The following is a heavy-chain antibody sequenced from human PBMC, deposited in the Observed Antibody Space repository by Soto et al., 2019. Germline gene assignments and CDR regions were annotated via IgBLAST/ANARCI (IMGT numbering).Heavy chain of an antibody. CDR1: GGSISNNNW. Sequence: SETLSLTCAVSGGSISNNNWWSWVRQPPGKGLEWIGEIHHSGSSNYNPSLKRSVTISVDTSRDQLSLTLMSVTAADTAVYYCARQRGATITGNFDYWGPGSLVTVSS. D-gene: IGHD1-20*01. CDR3: ARQRGATITGNFDY. V-gene: IGHV4-4*02. CDR2: IHHSGSS. J-gene: IGHJ4*02.